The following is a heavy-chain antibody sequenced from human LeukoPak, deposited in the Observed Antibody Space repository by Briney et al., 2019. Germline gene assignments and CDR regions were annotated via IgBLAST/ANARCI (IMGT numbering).Heavy chain of an antibody. J-gene: IGHJ4*02. Sequence: GGSLRLSCAASGFTFSSYSMNWVRQAPGKGLEWVSYISSSSSTIYYADSVKGRFTISRDNAKNSLYLQVNSLRAEDTAVYYCARLYGETAPDYWGQGTLVTVSS. CDR1: GFTFSSYS. V-gene: IGHV3-48*01. D-gene: IGHD4-17*01. CDR2: ISSSSSTI. CDR3: ARLYGETAPDY.